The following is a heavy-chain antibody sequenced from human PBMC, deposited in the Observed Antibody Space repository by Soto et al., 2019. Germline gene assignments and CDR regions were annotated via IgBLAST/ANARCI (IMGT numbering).Heavy chain of an antibody. V-gene: IGHV1-3*01. CDR1: GYTFTSYA. CDR2: INAGNGNT. D-gene: IGHD2-2*01. J-gene: IGHJ3*02. CDR3: ATAIADDAFDI. Sequence: QVQLVQSGAEVKKPGASVKVSCKASGYTFTSYAMHWVRQAPGQRLEWMGWINAGNGNTKYSQKFQGRVTITRDTSASTAYMELSSLRFEDTAVYFCATAIADDAFDIWGRGIMVTVSS.